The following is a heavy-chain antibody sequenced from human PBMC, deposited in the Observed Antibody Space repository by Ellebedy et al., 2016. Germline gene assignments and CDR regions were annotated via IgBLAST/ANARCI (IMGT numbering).Heavy chain of an antibody. CDR1: GGSISSYY. Sequence: SETLFLTCTVSGGSISSYYWSWIRQAPGKGLEWIGYIYYTGSTNYNPSLKSRVTISVDTSKNQFSLKLTSVAAADTAVYYCARGDNSGWLLFDSWGQGTLVTVSS. D-gene: IGHD6-19*01. CDR2: IYYTGST. J-gene: IGHJ4*02. CDR3: ARGDNSGWLLFDS. V-gene: IGHV4-59*01.